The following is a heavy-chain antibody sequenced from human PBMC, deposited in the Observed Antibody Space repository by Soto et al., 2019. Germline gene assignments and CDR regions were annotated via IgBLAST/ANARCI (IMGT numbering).Heavy chain of an antibody. Sequence: VGSLRLSCAASGFTFSSYAMHWVRQAPGKGLESVSAISSNGVSTYYANSVKGRFTISRDNSKKMLYLQMGSLRPEDMAVYYCARGGFDFWSAYYTGFDSWGQGTLVTVSS. CDR2: ISSNGVST. CDR3: ARGGFDFWSAYYTGFDS. J-gene: IGHJ4*02. D-gene: IGHD3-3*01. CDR1: GFTFSSYA. V-gene: IGHV3-64*01.